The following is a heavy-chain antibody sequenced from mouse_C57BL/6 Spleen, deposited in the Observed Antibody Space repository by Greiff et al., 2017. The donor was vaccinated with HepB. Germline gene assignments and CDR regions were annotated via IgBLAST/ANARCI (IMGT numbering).Heavy chain of an antibody. Sequence: VQLQQPGAELVRPGTSVKLSCKASGYTFTSYWMHWVKQRPGQGLEWIGVIDPSDSYTNYNQKFKGKATFTVDTSSSTAYMQLSSLTSEDSAVYYCARDYGSSFDYWGQGTTLTVSS. CDR2: IDPSDSYT. V-gene: IGHV1-59*01. J-gene: IGHJ2*01. CDR1: GYTFTSYW. D-gene: IGHD1-1*01. CDR3: ARDYGSSFDY.